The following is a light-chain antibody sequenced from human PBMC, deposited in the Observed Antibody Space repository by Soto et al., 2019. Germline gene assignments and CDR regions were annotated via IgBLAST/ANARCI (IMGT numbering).Light chain of an antibody. J-gene: IGKJ1*01. V-gene: IGKV1-5*03. Sequence: DRVSITFPASQSISPWLAWYQQKPGKVTKLLIHKTSSLESGVQSRFSGSGSGTEFTLTIRSMQPDDFATYYCQKYNSYSWTLGQGTTGDIK. CDR1: QSISPW. CDR2: KTS. CDR3: QKYNSYSWT.